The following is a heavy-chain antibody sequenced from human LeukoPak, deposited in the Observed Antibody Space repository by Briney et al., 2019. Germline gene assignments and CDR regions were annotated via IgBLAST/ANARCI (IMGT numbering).Heavy chain of an antibody. CDR2: ISDDGRRK. Sequence: GGSLRLSYAASGFSFISYGMHWVRQAPGKGLEWVGVISDDGRRKDYADSVKGRFTISRDNSKDTLYLQMNSLRAEDTAVYYCAKRPSDYGDYVSYFDYWGQGTLVTVSS. V-gene: IGHV3-30*18. J-gene: IGHJ4*02. CDR3: AKRPSDYGDYVSYFDY. CDR1: GFSFISYG. D-gene: IGHD4-17*01.